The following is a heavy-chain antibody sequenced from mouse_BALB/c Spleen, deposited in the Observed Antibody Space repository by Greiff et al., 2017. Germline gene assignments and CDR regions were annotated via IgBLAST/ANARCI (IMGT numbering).Heavy chain of an antibody. CDR2: ISSGGSYT. D-gene: IGHD2-12*01. V-gene: IGHV5-6*02. J-gene: IGHJ2*01. Sequence: EVKLVESGGDLVKPGGSLKLSCAASGFTFSSYGMSWVRQTPDKRLEWVATISSGGSYTYYPDSVKGRFTISRDNAKNTLYLQMSSLKSEDTAMYYCARRRETTYYFDYWGQGTTLTVSS. CDR1: GFTFSSYG. CDR3: ARRRETTYYFDY.